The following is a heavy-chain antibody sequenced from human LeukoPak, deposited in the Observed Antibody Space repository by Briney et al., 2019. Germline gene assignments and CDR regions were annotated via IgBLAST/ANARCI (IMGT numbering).Heavy chain of an antibody. CDR3: AKDMYGDFGGVDY. Sequence: GGSLRLSCAASVVTFSTYAMSWVRQAPGKGLEWVSVIISSGSSTYYADSVKGRFTISRDNSKNTLHLQMSSLRAEDTAVYYCAKDMYGDFGGVDYWGQGTLVTVSS. CDR2: IISSGSST. J-gene: IGHJ4*02. CDR1: VVTFSTYA. V-gene: IGHV3-23*01. D-gene: IGHD4-17*01.